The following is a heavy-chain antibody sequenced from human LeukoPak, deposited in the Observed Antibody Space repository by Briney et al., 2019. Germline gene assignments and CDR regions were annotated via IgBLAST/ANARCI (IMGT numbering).Heavy chain of an antibody. J-gene: IGHJ4*02. Sequence: GASVTVSCKASGYTFTSYDINWVRQATGQGLEWMGYMNPNSGNTGYAQKFQGRVTITTNNSTSTAYMELSSLRSDDTAVYYCAREGSDYWGQGTLVTVSS. V-gene: IGHV1-8*03. CDR2: MNPNSGNT. CDR1: GYTFTSYD. CDR3: AREGSDY.